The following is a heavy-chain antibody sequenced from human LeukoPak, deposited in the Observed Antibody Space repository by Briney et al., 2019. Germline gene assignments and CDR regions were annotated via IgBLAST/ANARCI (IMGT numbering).Heavy chain of an antibody. CDR2: IYYSGST. J-gene: IGHJ6*03. Sequence: PSQTLSLTCTVPGGSVSSGDYYWSWIRQPPGKGLEWIGYIYYSGSTYYNPSLKSRVTISVDTSKNQFSLKLSSVTAADTAVYYCARVRGYCSSTSCLNYYYYYYMDVWGKGTTVTVSS. CDR1: GGSVSSGDYY. D-gene: IGHD2-2*01. V-gene: IGHV4-30-4*08. CDR3: ARVRGYCSSTSCLNYYYYYYMDV.